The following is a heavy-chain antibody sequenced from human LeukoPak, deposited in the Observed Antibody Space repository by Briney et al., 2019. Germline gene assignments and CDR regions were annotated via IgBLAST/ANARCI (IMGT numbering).Heavy chain of an antibody. Sequence: GGSLRLSCAASGFTFSSYWMHWVRQAPGMGLEWLAVLSYDGSYKYYSDSVKGRFTITRDNSKNTLYLQMNSLRAEDTAVYYCAELGITMIGGVWGKGTTVTISS. CDR3: AELGITMIGGV. V-gene: IGHV3-30*18. CDR2: LSYDGSYK. CDR1: GFTFSSYW. D-gene: IGHD3-10*02. J-gene: IGHJ6*04.